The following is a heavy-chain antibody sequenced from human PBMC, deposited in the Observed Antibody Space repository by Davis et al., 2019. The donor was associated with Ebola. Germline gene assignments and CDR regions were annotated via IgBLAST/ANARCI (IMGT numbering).Heavy chain of an antibody. V-gene: IGHV3-74*01. CDR2: ISPDGGRT. D-gene: IGHD6-19*01. CDR3: TTDHSGWYYFDY. J-gene: IGHJ4*02. Sequence: GESLKISCAASGFTFSSYWIHWVRQAPGKGLVWVSRISPDGGRTGYADSVKGRFTISRDNSKNTLYLQMNSLKTEDTAVYFCTTDHSGWYYFDYWGQGTLVTVSS. CDR1: GFTFSSYW.